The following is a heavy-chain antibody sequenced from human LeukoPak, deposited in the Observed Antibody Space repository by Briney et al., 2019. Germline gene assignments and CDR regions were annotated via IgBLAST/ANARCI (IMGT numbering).Heavy chain of an antibody. CDR2: ISFDGSTK. V-gene: IGHV3-30*18. Sequence: TGGSLRLSCAASGFSFSSYGMHWARQAPGKGLEWVAAISFDGSTKFYGDSVKGRFTVSRDNSKNTLDLQMNSLRVEDTGVYSCAKEGSMHSYDKYNYGMYVWGQGTTVSVSS. J-gene: IGHJ6*02. CDR3: AKEGSMHSYDKYNYGMYV. D-gene: IGHD3-22*01. CDR1: GFSFSSYG.